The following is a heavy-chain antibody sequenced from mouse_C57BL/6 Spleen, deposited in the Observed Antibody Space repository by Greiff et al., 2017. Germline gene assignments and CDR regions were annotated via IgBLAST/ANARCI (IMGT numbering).Heavy chain of an antibody. D-gene: IGHD4-1*01. CDR2: LSGGGGNT. CDR3: ARLGKGYYFDY. Sequence: EVQGVESGGGLVKPGGSLKLSCAASGFTFSSYTMSWVRQTPEKRLAWVATLSGGGGNTYYPDSVKGRFTISRDNAKNTLYLQMSSLRSEDTALYYCARLGKGYYFDYWGQGTTLTVSS. V-gene: IGHV5-9*01. J-gene: IGHJ2*01. CDR1: GFTFSSYT.